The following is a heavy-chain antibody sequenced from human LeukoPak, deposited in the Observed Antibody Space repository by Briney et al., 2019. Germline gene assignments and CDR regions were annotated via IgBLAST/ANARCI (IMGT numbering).Heavy chain of an antibody. CDR1: GASISSYY. CDR2: IYYSGDT. D-gene: IGHD3-10*01. CDR3: AMGLITVVRGPLDV. Sequence: SETLSLTCTVSGASISSYYWSWIRQPPGKGLEWIGYIYYSGDTHYNPSLKSRLSMSVDASKTQFSLKMYSVTAADTARYYCAMGLITVVRGPLDVWGQGTTVTVSS. V-gene: IGHV4-59*12. J-gene: IGHJ6*02.